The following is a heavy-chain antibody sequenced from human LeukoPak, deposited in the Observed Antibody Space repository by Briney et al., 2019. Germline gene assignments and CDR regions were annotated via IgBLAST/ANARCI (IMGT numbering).Heavy chain of an antibody. Sequence: SETLSLTCTVSGGSMSPYYWSWIRQAPGKGLEWIGYVFYSGNTYYNPSLRGRVTISIDTSKSQFSLNLSSVTAADTAVYFCAKGTRFDPWGQGTLVTVSS. J-gene: IGHJ5*02. V-gene: IGHV4-59*01. CDR3: AKGTRFDP. CDR1: GGSMSPYY. CDR2: VFYSGNT. D-gene: IGHD1-7*01.